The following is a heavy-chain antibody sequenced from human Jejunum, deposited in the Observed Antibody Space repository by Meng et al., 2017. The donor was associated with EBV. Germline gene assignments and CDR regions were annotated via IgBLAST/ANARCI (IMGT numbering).Heavy chain of an antibody. V-gene: IGHV3-30-3*01. Sequence: VQLVESGGGVVQPGRSLRLSCAASGFPFSGHAMQWVRQAPGKGLKWVALISNDGNNKYYADSVKGRFTISRDNSKNTLYLQMNSLRVDDTALYYCTREWGADYWGQGALVTVSS. D-gene: IGHD3-16*01. CDR3: TREWGADY. J-gene: IGHJ4*02. CDR1: GFPFSGHA. CDR2: ISNDGNNK.